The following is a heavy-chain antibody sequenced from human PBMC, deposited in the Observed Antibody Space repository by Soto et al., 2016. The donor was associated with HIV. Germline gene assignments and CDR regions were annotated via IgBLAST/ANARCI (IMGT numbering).Heavy chain of an antibody. CDR1: GFIFRNYA. J-gene: IGHJ4*02. Sequence: EVQLLESGGDLVQPGGSLRLSCAASGFIFRNYAMHWVRQVPGKGLEWISTIDGPTDNTHYADSVKGRFTISRDNSKNTLYLQMNSLRAEDTAVYYCAVDTAMALDYWGQGTLVTVSS. D-gene: IGHD5-18*01. CDR3: AVDTAMALDY. V-gene: IGHV3-23*01. CDR2: IDGPTDNT.